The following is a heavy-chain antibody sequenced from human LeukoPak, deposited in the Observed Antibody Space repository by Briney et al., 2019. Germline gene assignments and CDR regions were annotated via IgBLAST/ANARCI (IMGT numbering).Heavy chain of an antibody. D-gene: IGHD3-3*01. J-gene: IGHJ4*02. CDR1: GGSINSVGYY. Sequence: PSETLSLTCTVSGGSINSVGYYWSWIRQHPEKGLEWIGYIYYSGSANYQPSLKSRVTISIDTSKNQFSLRLSSVTAADTAVYYCARGLSGYDFWSGYYTSFDYWGQGTLVTVSS. V-gene: IGHV4-31*03. CDR3: ARGLSGYDFWSGYYTSFDY. CDR2: IYYSGSA.